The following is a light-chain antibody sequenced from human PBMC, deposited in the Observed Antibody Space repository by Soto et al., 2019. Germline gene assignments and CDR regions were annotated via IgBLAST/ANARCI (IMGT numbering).Light chain of an antibody. V-gene: IGKV3-20*01. CDR3: QQYRT. CDR1: QSVSSTY. CDR2: GAS. Sequence: EIVLTQSPGTLSLSPGERATLSCRASQSVSSTYLAWYQQKPGQAPRLLIYGASSRATGIPDRFSRSGSGTDFTLTISRLEPEDFAVYYCQQYRTFGQGTKVDIK. J-gene: IGKJ1*01.